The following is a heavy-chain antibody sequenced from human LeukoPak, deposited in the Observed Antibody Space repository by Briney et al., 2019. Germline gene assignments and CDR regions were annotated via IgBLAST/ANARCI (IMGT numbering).Heavy chain of an antibody. CDR1: GFTFSSYA. V-gene: IGHV3-30-3*01. CDR2: ISYDGSNK. Sequence: GGSLRLSCAASGFTFSSYAMHWVRQAPGKGLEWVAVISYDGSNKYYADSVKGRFTISRDNSKNTLYLQMNSLRAEDTAVYYCARDSSYQLDYWGQGTLVAVSS. J-gene: IGHJ4*02. D-gene: IGHD5-12*01. CDR3: ARDSSYQLDY.